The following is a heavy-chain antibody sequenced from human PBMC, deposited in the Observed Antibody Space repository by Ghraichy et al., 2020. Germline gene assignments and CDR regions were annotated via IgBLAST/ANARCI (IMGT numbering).Heavy chain of an antibody. CDR1: GFTFSAYP. J-gene: IGHJ6*02. Sequence: GGSLRLSCAASGFTFSAYPMNWVRQAPGKGLEYVSGVTSNGESTYYAKSVKGRFTISRDNSKNTLYLQMGSLRPEDMAVYYCARDSSSSNFYYGMDVWGQGTTVTVSS. V-gene: IGHV3-64*01. CDR3: ARDSSSSNFYYGMDV. D-gene: IGHD6-6*01. CDR2: VTSNGEST.